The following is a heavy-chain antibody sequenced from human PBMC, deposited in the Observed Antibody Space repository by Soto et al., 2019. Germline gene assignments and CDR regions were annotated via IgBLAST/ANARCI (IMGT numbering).Heavy chain of an antibody. CDR3: ARGRGLRYFDWSSLYYYYMDV. J-gene: IGHJ6*03. D-gene: IGHD3-9*01. V-gene: IGHV4-34*01. Sequence: QVQLQQWGAGLLKPSETLSLTCAVYGGSFSGYYWNWIRQPPGKGLEWIGEINHSGSTNYNPSLKSRVTLSVDTSKNQFSLKLSSVTAADTAVYYCARGRGLRYFDWSSLYYYYMDVWGKGTTVTVSS. CDR2: INHSGST. CDR1: GGSFSGYY.